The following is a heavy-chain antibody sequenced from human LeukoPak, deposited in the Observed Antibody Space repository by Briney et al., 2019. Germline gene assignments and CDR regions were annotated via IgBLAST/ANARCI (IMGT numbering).Heavy chain of an antibody. V-gene: IGHV3-21*01. CDR2: ISSSSSYI. CDR1: GFTFSSYS. J-gene: IGHJ5*02. D-gene: IGHD2-2*01. Sequence: GGSLRLSCAASGFTFSSYSMNWVRQAPGKGLEWVSSISSSSSYIYYADSVKGRFTISRDNAKNSLYLQMNSLRAEDTAVYYCARDGAKVGDENNWFDPWGQGTLVTVSS. CDR3: ARDGAKVGDENNWFDP.